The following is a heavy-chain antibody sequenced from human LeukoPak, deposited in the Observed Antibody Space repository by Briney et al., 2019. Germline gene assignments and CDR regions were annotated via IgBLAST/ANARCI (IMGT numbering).Heavy chain of an antibody. J-gene: IGHJ4*02. CDR1: GFTFSSYW. V-gene: IGHV3-30*02. CDR2: IRFDGSNK. Sequence: GGSLRLSCEASGFTFSSYWMSWVRQAPGKGLEWVAFIRFDGSNKYYADSVRGRFIISRDNSKNTLYLQMNSLGAEDTGVYYCAKDHGNPGYYPDYWGQGTLVTVSS. D-gene: IGHD3-22*01. CDR3: AKDHGNPGYYPDY.